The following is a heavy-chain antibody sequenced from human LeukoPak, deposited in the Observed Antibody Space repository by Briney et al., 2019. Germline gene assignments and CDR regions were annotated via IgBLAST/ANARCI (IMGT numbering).Heavy chain of an antibody. CDR3: ARVKGSNWFDP. CDR1: GDSISNYY. Sequence: SETLSLTCTVSGDSISNYYWSWIRQPPGKGLEWIGYIYNSESTYYNPSLKSRVTISLDTTKNQFSLRLNSVTAADTAVYYCARVKGSNWFDPWGQGTLVTGSS. J-gene: IGHJ5*02. D-gene: IGHD6-6*01. V-gene: IGHV4-59*01. CDR2: IYNSEST.